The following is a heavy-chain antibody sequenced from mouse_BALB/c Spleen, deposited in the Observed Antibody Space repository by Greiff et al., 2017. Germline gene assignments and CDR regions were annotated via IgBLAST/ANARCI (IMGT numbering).Heavy chain of an antibody. CDR3: MRYRSGFAY. J-gene: IGHJ3*01. D-gene: IGHD2-14*01. CDR1: GFNIKDYY. Sequence: VQLKQSGAELVRSGASVKLSCTASGFNIKDYYMHWVKQRPEQGLEWIGWIDPENGDTEYAPKFQGKATMTADTSSNTAYLQLSSLTSEDTAVYYCMRYRSGFAYWGQGTLVTVSA. CDR2: IDPENGDT. V-gene: IGHV14-4*02.